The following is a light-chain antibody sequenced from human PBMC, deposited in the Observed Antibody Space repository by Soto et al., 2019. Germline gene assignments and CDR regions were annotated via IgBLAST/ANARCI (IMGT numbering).Light chain of an antibody. Sequence: DIVMTQSPDSLAVSLGERATINCKSSQSGLYSADNKNYLAWYQQKPGQPPKLLIYWASTRDSGVPDRFSVRGSGTGFKLAICSPQAKDGVVDDGQQYYCTQWTFGQGT. CDR2: WAS. J-gene: IGKJ1*01. CDR3: QQYYCTQWT. CDR1: QSGLYSADNKNY. V-gene: IGKV4-1*01.